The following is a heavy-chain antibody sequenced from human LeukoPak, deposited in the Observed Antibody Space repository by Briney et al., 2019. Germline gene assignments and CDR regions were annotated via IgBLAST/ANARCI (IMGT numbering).Heavy chain of an antibody. CDR3: ATDTLMDWMRAFDV. J-gene: IGHJ3*01. CDR1: GGSVSSGNSY. CDR2: IYYNGNT. V-gene: IGHV4-61*01. Sequence: SETLSLTCTVSGGSVSSGNSYWSWIRQSPGKGLEYIGYIYYNGNTNYNPSLKSRVTMSVDTSQNQFSLKLNSATAADTAVYYCATDTLMDWMRAFDVWGQGTVVTVSS. D-gene: IGHD3/OR15-3a*01.